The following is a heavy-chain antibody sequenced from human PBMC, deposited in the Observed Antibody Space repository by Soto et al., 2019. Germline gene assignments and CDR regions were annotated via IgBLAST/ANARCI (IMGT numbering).Heavy chain of an antibody. D-gene: IGHD6-6*01. J-gene: IGHJ6*03. CDR1: EFTLSGYA. V-gene: IGHV3-64*01. CDR2: ISSNGVGT. Sequence: GGSLRLSCAASEFTLSGYAMDWVRQAPGKGLEYVSGISSNGVGTYYANSVQGRFTISRDNSKNTVYLQMGSLRPEDMAVYYCARRARPDFYYMDVWGKGTTVTVSS. CDR3: ARRARPDFYYMDV.